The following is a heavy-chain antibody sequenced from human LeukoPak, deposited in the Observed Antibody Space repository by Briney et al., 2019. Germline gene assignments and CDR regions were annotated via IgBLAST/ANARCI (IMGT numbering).Heavy chain of an antibody. CDR2: ISGSGGST. CDR1: GFTFSSYG. D-gene: IGHD6-13*01. CDR3: ARGRASAAAGRSWFDP. J-gene: IGHJ5*02. Sequence: PGGTLRLSCAASGFTFSSYGMSWVRQAPGKGLEWVSAISGSGGSTYYADSVKGRFTISRDNAKNSLYLQMNSLRAEDTAVYYCARGRASAAAGRSWFDPWGQGTLVTVSS. V-gene: IGHV3-23*01.